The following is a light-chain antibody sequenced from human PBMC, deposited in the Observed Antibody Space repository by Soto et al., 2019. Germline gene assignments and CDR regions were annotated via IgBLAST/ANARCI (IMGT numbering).Light chain of an antibody. V-gene: IGKV3-11*01. CDR3: QQRGNWPPP. CDR2: DAS. Sequence: EIVLTQSPATLSLSPGERATLSCRASQSISSYLAWYQQKPGQAPRLLIYDASNRATGIPARFSGGGTGTDFTLTISSLEPEDFAVYYCQQRGNWPPPFGGGTKVEIK. J-gene: IGKJ4*01. CDR1: QSISSY.